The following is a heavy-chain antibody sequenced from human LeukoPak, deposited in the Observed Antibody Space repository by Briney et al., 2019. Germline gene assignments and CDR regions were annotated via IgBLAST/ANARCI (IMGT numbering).Heavy chain of an antibody. CDR2: IYSGGST. D-gene: IGHD2-2*01. J-gene: IGHJ4*02. CDR1: GFTVSSNY. Sequence: PGGSLRLSCAASGFTVSSNYMSWVRQAPGKGLEWVSDIYSGGSTYYADSVKGRFTISRDNSKNTLYLQMNSLRAEDTAVYYCARPDCSSTSCYPWGQGTLVTVSS. V-gene: IGHV3-53*01. CDR3: ARPDCSSTSCYP.